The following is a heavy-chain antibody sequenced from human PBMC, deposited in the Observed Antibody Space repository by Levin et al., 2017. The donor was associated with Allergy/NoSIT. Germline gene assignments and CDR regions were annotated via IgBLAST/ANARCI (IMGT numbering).Heavy chain of an antibody. Sequence: GESLKISCAASGFTFSNAWMSWVRQAPGKGLEWVGRIKSKTDGGTTDYAAPVKGRFTISRDDSKNTLYLQMNSLKTEDTAVYYCTTPTVTIYYYYYMDVWGKGTTVTVSS. CDR2: IKSKTDGGTT. D-gene: IGHD4-17*01. CDR1: GFTFSNAW. J-gene: IGHJ6*03. CDR3: TTPTVTIYYYYYMDV. V-gene: IGHV3-15*01.